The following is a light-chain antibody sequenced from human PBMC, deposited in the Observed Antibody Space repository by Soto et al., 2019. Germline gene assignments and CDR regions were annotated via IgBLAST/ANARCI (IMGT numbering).Light chain of an antibody. V-gene: IGKV1-39*01. CDR1: QSISTY. Sequence: DIQMTQSPSSLSASVGDRVTITCRARQSISTYLNWYQQKLVKAPKLLISAASSLQGGVPSRFSGSGSGTDFTLTISSLQPEDFATYYCQQGSFTLTFGGGTKLEIK. CDR2: AAS. CDR3: QQGSFTLT. J-gene: IGKJ4*01.